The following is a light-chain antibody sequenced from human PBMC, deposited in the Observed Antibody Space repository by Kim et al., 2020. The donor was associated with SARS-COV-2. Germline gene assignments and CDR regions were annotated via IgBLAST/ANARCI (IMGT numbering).Light chain of an antibody. Sequence: QSALTQPASVSGPPGQSITISCTGTSSDIGTYNSVSWFQQFPGRVPKLIIYDVRSRPSGVSSRFSGSKSGDTASLTISGLQAEDEADYYYSSYTTSTTWVFGGRTQLTVL. CDR2: DVR. V-gene: IGLV2-14*03. J-gene: IGLJ3*02. CDR3: SSYTTSTTWV. CDR1: SSDIGTYNS.